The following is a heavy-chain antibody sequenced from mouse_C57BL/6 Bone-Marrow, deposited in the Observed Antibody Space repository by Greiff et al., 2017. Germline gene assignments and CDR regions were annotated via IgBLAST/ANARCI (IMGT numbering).Heavy chain of an antibody. V-gene: IGHV2-2*02. Sequence: VKLVESGPGLVQPSQSLSITCTVSGFSLTSYGVHWVRQSPGKGLEWLGVLWSGGSTDYNAAFISRLSISKDNSKSQVFFKMNSLQANDTAIYYCDRKGDGNYWFAYWGQGTLVTVSA. CDR3: DRKGDGNYWFAY. CDR1: GFSLTSYG. J-gene: IGHJ3*01. D-gene: IGHD2-1*01. CDR2: LWSGGST.